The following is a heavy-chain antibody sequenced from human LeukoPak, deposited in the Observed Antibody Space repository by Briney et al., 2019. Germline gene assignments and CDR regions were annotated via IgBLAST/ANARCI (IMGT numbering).Heavy chain of an antibody. CDR3: ARDSADGYSEWWINFDI. J-gene: IGHJ3*02. D-gene: IGHD5-24*01. V-gene: IGHV1-69*05. CDR2: IIPIFGTA. CDR1: GGTFSSYA. Sequence: SVKASCKASGGTFSSYAISWVRQAPGQGLEWMGGIIPIFGTANYAQKFQGRVTITTDESTSTAYMELSSLRSEDTAVYYCARDSADGYSEWWINFDIWGQGTMVTVSS.